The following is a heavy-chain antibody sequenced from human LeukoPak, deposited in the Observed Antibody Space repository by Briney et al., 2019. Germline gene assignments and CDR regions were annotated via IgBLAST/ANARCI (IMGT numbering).Heavy chain of an antibody. V-gene: IGHV1-24*01. CDR2: FDPEDGET. CDR1: GYTLTELS. CDR3: ATGGHSSGWYSYYYGMDV. D-gene: IGHD6-19*01. Sequence: ASVKVSYRVSGYTLTELSMHWVRQAPGKGLEWRGGFDPEDGETIYAQKFQGRVTMTEDTSTDTAYMELSSLRSEDTAVYYCATGGHSSGWYSYYYGMDVWGQGTTVTVSS. J-gene: IGHJ6*02.